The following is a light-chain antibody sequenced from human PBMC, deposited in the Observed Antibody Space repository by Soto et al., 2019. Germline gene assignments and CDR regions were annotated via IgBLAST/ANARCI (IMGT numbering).Light chain of an antibody. CDR1: SSNIGAGYD. Sequence: QSVLTQPPLVSGAPGQRVTISCTGSSSNIGAGYDVHWYQQRPGTAPKLLIFGNINRPSGVPDRFSGSKSGTSASLTITGLQAEDEGDYYCQSYDSTLSDRYVFGTGTKVTVL. V-gene: IGLV1-40*01. CDR2: GNI. CDR3: QSYDSTLSDRYV. J-gene: IGLJ1*01.